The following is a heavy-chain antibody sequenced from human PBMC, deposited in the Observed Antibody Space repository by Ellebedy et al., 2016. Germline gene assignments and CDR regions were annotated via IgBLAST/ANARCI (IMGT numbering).Heavy chain of an antibody. D-gene: IGHD3-3*01. CDR1: GFNFDDYG. Sequence: GGSLRLSXAASGFNFDDYGMHWVRQAPGKGLEWVSSISWNSGSIAYGDSVKGRFTISRDNAKNSLYLQMNSLGAEDTALYYCAKDLERGLEWSQSAFDYWGQGTLVTVSS. CDR3: AKDLERGLEWSQSAFDY. J-gene: IGHJ4*02. CDR2: ISWNSGSI. V-gene: IGHV3-9*01.